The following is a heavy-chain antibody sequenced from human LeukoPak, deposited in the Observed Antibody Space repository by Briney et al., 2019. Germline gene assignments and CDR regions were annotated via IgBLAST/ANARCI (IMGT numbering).Heavy chain of an antibody. Sequence: SETLSLTCAVSGGSISSSNWWSWVRQPPGEGLEWIGEIYHSGSTNYNPSLKSRVTISVDKSKNQFSLKLSSVTAADTAVYYCARVAYYYYYGMDVWGQGTTVTVSS. CDR3: ARVAYYYYYGMDV. CDR1: GGSISSSNW. V-gene: IGHV4-4*02. J-gene: IGHJ6*02. CDR2: IYHSGST. D-gene: IGHD3-3*02.